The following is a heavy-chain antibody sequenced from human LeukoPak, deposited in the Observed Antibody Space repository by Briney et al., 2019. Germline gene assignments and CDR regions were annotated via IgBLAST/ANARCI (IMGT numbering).Heavy chain of an antibody. CDR2: IYYTGSTNY. V-gene: IGHV4-59*08. CDR3: ARHGPRRDGYNYDY. D-gene: IGHD5-24*01. CDR1: GASIRSYY. J-gene: IGHJ4*02. Sequence: PSETLSLTCTVSGASIRSYYWCWIRQPPGKGLECIGYIYYTGSTNYNYNPSLKSRVTISVDTSKNQFSLKLSSVTAADTAVYYCARHGPRRDGYNYDYWGPGTLVTVSS.